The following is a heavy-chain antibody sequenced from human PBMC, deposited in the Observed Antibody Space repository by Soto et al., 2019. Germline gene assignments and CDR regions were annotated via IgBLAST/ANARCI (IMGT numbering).Heavy chain of an antibody. D-gene: IGHD6-25*01. J-gene: IGHJ4*02. V-gene: IGHV4-61*01. CDR2: IFYSGST. CDR1: GGSVSSVSYY. CDR3: ARSSRGRAAHDY. Sequence: SETLSLTCTVSGGSVSSVSYYWSWIRQPPGQGLEWIGYIFYSGSTLYNPSLKSRATISVDTSKNQFTLKLSSVTAADTAVYYCARSSRGRAAHDYWGQGTLVTVSS.